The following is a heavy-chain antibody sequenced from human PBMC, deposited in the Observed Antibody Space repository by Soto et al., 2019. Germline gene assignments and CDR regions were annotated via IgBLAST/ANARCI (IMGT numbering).Heavy chain of an antibody. J-gene: IGHJ6*02. CDR1: GFTFSSYA. D-gene: IGHD2-15*01. CDR2: ISGSGGST. CDR3: AKRDCRGGSCYQAYYYYYGMDV. V-gene: IGHV3-23*01. Sequence: GGSLRLSCAASGFTFSSYAMSWVRQAPGKGLEWVSAISGSGGSTYYADSVKGRFTISRDNSKNTLYLQMNSLRAEDTAVYYCAKRDCRGGSCYQAYYYYYGMDVWGQGTTVTVSS.